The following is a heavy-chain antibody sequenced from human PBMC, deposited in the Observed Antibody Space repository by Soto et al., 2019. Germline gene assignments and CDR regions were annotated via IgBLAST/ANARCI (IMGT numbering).Heavy chain of an antibody. CDR1: GGSISSYY. V-gene: IGHV4-59*01. CDR2: IYYSGST. Sequence: SETLSLPCTASGGSISSYYWSWIRQPPGKGLEWIGYIYYSGSTNYNPSLKSRVTISVDTSKNQFSLKLSSVTAADSAVYYCAHSGYCYSFDYWGQGSLVTVSS. J-gene: IGHJ4*02. CDR3: AHSGYCYSFDY. D-gene: IGHD3-22*01.